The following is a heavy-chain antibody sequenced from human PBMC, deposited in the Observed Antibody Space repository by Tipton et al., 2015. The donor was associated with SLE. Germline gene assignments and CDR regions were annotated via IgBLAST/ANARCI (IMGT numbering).Heavy chain of an antibody. D-gene: IGHD6-6*01. V-gene: IGHV4-39*01. CDR2: VYYTGNT. Sequence: TLSLTCSISGGSFSSYYWGWIRQPPGKGLEWVGTVYYTGNTFYNPSLKSRVTISVDTSKNQFSLKLSSVTAADTAVYYCARHAGSSSSFDYWGQGTLVTVSS. CDR1: GGSFSSYY. J-gene: IGHJ4*02. CDR3: ARHAGSSSSFDY.